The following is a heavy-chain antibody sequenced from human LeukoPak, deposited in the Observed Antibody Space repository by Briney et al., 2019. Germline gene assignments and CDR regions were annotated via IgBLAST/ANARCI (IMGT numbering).Heavy chain of an antibody. Sequence: PGGSLRLSCAASGFTFDDYAMHWVRQAPGKGLEWVSGISWNSGSIGYADSVKGRFTISRDNAKNSLYLQMNSLRAEDMALYYCAKDMSSSWYSALFVYWGQGTLVTVSS. J-gene: IGHJ4*02. CDR1: GFTFDDYA. D-gene: IGHD6-13*01. V-gene: IGHV3-9*03. CDR3: AKDMSSSWYSALFVY. CDR2: ISWNSGSI.